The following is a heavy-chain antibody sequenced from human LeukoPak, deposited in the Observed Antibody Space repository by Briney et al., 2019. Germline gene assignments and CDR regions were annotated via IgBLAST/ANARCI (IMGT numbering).Heavy chain of an antibody. CDR3: ARDTSTGYSSSPPGY. CDR1: GYTFNNYA. J-gene: IGHJ4*02. Sequence: ASVKVSCKASGYTFNNYAIHWVRQAPGQRLEWMGWINAGNGNTKSSQKFQGRVTISRDTSASTAYMELRSLRSDDTAVYYCARDTSTGYSSSPPGYWGQGTLVTVSS. CDR2: INAGNGNT. D-gene: IGHD6-13*01. V-gene: IGHV1-3*01.